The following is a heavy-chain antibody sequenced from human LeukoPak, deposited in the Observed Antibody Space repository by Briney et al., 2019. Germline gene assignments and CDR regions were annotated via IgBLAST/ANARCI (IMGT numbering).Heavy chain of an antibody. CDR2: ISSSGGST. J-gene: IGHJ5*02. V-gene: IGHV3-23*01. D-gene: IGHD4-17*01. CDR1: GFTFTTYA. CDR3: ARSDSDDFYGDVNWFDP. Sequence: GGSLRLSCAASGFTFTTYAMSWVRQAPGKGLEWLSAISSSGGSTFYEDSVKGRFTISRDSSKNTLFLQMNTLRAEDTAVYYCARSDSDDFYGDVNWFDPWGQGTLVTVSS.